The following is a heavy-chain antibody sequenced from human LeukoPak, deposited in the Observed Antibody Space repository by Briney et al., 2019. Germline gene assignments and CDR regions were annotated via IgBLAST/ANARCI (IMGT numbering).Heavy chain of an antibody. Sequence: GGSLRLSCAASGFTVSSNYMSWVRQAPGKGLEWVSVIYSGGSTYYADSVKGRFTISRDNSKNTLYLQMNSLRAEDTAVYYCARAHDYGEGGNDYWGQGTLVTVSS. CDR3: ARAHDYGEGGNDY. D-gene: IGHD4-17*01. J-gene: IGHJ4*02. V-gene: IGHV3-53*01. CDR1: GFTVSSNY. CDR2: IYSGGST.